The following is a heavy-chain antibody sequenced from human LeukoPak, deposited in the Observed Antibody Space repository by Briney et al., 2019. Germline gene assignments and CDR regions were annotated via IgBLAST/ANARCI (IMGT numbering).Heavy chain of an antibody. CDR2: IHTGGST. CDR1: GFTVSSNY. D-gene: IGHD5-24*01. J-gene: IGHJ4*02. Sequence: GGSLRLSCAASGFTVSSNYMSWVRRAPGKGLEWVSVIHTGGSTYYADSVKGRFTISRDTSNNTLYLQMNSLRADDTAVYYCAREGKWLQLRYFDYWGQGTLVTVPS. CDR3: AREGKWLQLRYFDY. V-gene: IGHV3-53*01.